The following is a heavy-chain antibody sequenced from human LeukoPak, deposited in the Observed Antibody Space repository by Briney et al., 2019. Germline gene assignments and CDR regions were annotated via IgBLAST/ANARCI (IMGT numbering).Heavy chain of an antibody. CDR1: GGSLSGYY. V-gene: IGHV4-34*01. CDR3: ARKGYGYGY. D-gene: IGHD5-12*01. J-gene: IGHJ4*02. Sequence: PSETLSLTCAVYGGSLSGYYWSWIRQPPGKGLEWIGEINHSGSTNYNPSLKSRVTISVDTSKNQFSLKLSSVTAADTAVYYCARKGYGYGYWGQGTLVTVSS. CDR2: INHSGST.